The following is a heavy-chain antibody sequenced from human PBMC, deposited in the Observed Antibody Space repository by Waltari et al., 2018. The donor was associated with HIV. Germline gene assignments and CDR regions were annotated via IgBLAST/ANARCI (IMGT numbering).Heavy chain of an antibody. CDR1: TPTSEVVW. J-gene: IGHJ3*01. D-gene: IGHD5-12*01. CDR3: TTGGYPTEAFDV. Sequence: EVQVVESGGGLVKPGGSLRVSCASLTPTSEVVWSTWVRQAPGKGLEWVGRIKSKRDGGATDYAASVKGRFVISRDDSQNTLYLQMSGLRTEDTAMYYCTTGGYPTEAFDVWGQGTMVTVSP. CDR2: IKSKRDGGAT. V-gene: IGHV3-15*01.